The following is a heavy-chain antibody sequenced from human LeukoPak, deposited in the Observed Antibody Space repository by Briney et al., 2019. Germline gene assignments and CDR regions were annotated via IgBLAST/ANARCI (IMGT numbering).Heavy chain of an antibody. Sequence: PGGSLRLSCAASGNYWMHWVRQAPGKGLVWVSHINSDGSWTGYADSVKGRFTISKDNATNTVYLQMNNLRAEDTAVYYCVSFYETNWGRGSLVTVSS. CDR2: INSDGSWT. CDR1: GNYW. CDR3: VSFYETN. J-gene: IGHJ4*02. D-gene: IGHD2-2*01. V-gene: IGHV3-74*01.